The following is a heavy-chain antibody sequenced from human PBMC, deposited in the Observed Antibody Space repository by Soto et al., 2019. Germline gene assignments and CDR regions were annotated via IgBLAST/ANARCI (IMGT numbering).Heavy chain of an antibody. CDR2: IRSKAYGGTT. J-gene: IGHJ4*02. CDR3: TRENDIVVVPAALRPFDY. V-gene: IGHV3-49*03. D-gene: IGHD2-2*01. Sequence: GGSLRLSCTASGFTFGDYAMSWFRQAPGKGLEWVGFIRSKAYGGTTEYAASVKGRFTISRDDSKSIAYLQMNSLKAEDTAVYYCTRENDIVVVPAALRPFDYWGQGTLVTVSS. CDR1: GFTFGDYA.